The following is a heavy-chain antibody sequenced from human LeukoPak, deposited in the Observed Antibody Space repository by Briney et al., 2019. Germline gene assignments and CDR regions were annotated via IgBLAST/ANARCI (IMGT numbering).Heavy chain of an antibody. J-gene: IGHJ4*02. Sequence: PGRSLRLPCAASGFTFSSYAMHWVRQAPGKGLEWVAVISYDGSNKYYADSVKGRFTISRDNSKDTLYLQMNSLRAEDTAVYYCARVRGGVFDYWGQGPLVTVSS. CDR2: ISYDGSNK. D-gene: IGHD3-10*01. CDR3: ARVRGGVFDY. CDR1: GFTFSSYA. V-gene: IGHV3-30-3*01.